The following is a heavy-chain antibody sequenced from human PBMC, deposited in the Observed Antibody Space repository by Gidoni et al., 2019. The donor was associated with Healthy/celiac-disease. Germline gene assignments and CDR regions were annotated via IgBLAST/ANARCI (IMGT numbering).Heavy chain of an antibody. CDR2: ISWNSGSI. CDR1: GFTFDDYA. D-gene: IGHD2-21*02. J-gene: IGHJ2*01. V-gene: IGHV3-9*01. CDR3: AKDSGRFVTYWYFDL. Sequence: EVQLVESGGGLVQPGRSLRLSCAASGFTFDDYAMHWVRQAPGKGLEWVSGISWNSGSIGYADSVKGRFTISRDNAKNSLYLQMNSLRAEDTALYYCAKDSGRFVTYWYFDLWGRGTLVTVSS.